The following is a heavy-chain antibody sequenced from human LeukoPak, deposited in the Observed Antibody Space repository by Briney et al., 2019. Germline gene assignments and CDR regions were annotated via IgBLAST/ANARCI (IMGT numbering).Heavy chain of an antibody. J-gene: IGHJ6*04. CDR2: INHSGST. Sequence: SETLSLTCAVYGGSFSGYYWSWIRQPPGKGLEWIGEINHSGSTNYNPSLKSRVTISVDTSKNQFSLKLSCVTAADTAVYYCARPLHYVWGSYSSIGPHGMDVWGKGTTVTVSS. D-gene: IGHD3-16*02. CDR3: ARPLHYVWGSYSSIGPHGMDV. V-gene: IGHV4-34*01. CDR1: GGSFSGYY.